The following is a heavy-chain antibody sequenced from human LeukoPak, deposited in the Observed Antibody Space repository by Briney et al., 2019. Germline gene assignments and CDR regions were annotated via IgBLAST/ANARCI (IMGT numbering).Heavy chain of an antibody. Sequence: GSSVKVSCKASGGTFSSYAISWVRQAPGQGLEWMGWISTYNGNTNYAQKLQGRVTMTTDTSTSTAYMELRSLRSDDTAIYYCARDVRVFGFTMVRGVNNWFDPWGQGTLVTVSS. CDR1: GGTFSSYA. CDR2: ISTYNGNT. D-gene: IGHD3-10*01. V-gene: IGHV1-18*01. J-gene: IGHJ5*02. CDR3: ARDVRVFGFTMVRGVNNWFDP.